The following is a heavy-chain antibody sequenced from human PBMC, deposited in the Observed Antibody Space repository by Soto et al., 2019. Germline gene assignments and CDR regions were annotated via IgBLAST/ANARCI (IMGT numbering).Heavy chain of an antibody. Sequence: XGSLRLACADSGFTFVSYSMNWVRQAPGKGLEWVSSISSSSSYIYYADSVKGRFTISRDNAKNSLYLQMNSLRAEDTAVYYCARGVGANAFDTWGQVTMVTVSS. V-gene: IGHV3-21*01. CDR3: ARGVGANAFDT. J-gene: IGHJ3*02. CDR1: GFTFVSYS. D-gene: IGHD1-26*01. CDR2: ISSSSSYI.